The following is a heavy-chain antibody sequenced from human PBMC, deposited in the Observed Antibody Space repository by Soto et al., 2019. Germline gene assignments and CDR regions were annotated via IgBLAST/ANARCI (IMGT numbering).Heavy chain of an antibody. CDR2: IMPIFRTP. Sequence: QVQLEQSGAEVKKPGSSVKVSCKASGGTFSNSAISWVRQAPGQGLEWMGGIMPIFRTPDYAQKFQGRVTITAEESTSTAYMELSGLKSDDTAVYYCARDKDRQQFGGNYYYILDVWGQGTTVTVSS. J-gene: IGHJ6*02. CDR3: ARDKDRQQFGGNYYYILDV. D-gene: IGHD3-10*01. CDR1: GGTFSNSA. V-gene: IGHV1-69*12.